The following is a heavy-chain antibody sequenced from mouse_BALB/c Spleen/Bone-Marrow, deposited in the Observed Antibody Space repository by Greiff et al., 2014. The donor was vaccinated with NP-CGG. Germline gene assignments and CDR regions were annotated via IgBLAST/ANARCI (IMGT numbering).Heavy chain of an antibody. CDR3: ARMRYYGNYYAMDY. Sequence: VPLVDSGPVLVPPSQRLSLTCTVSCFSFPRSVFPFFLPSPFPFLSFLFVIWRGGSTDYNAAFISRLSISKDNSKSQVFFKMNSLQANDTAIYYCARMRYYGNYYAMDYWGQGTSVTVSS. CDR1: CFSFPRSV. D-gene: IGHD2-1*01. CDR2: IWRGGST. V-gene: IGHV2-2*02. J-gene: IGHJ4*01.